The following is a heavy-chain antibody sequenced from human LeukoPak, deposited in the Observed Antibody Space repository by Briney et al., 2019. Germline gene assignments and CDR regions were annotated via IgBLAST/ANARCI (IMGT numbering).Heavy chain of an antibody. V-gene: IGHV1-69*05. Sequence: SVKVSCKASGGTFSSYAISWVRQAPGQGLEWMGGIIPIFGTANYAQKFQGRVTITTDESTSTAYVELSSLRSEDTAVYYCARDASIAARPLYYWGQGTLVTVSS. D-gene: IGHD6-6*01. J-gene: IGHJ4*02. CDR1: GGTFSSYA. CDR2: IIPIFGTA. CDR3: ARDASIAARPLYY.